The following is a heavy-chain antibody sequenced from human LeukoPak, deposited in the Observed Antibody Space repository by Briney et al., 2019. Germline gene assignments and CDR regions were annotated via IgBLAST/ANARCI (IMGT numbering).Heavy chain of an antibody. Sequence: GGSLRLSCAASGFTFSNYSMSWIRQAPGKGLEWVSYISSSGSTIYYADSVKGRFTISRDNAKNSLYLQMNSLRAEDTAVYYCARHPGYSSSWYHYWGQGTLVTVSS. CDR1: GFTFSNYS. D-gene: IGHD6-13*01. V-gene: IGHV3-11*01. CDR3: ARHPGYSSSWYHY. J-gene: IGHJ4*02. CDR2: ISSSGSTI.